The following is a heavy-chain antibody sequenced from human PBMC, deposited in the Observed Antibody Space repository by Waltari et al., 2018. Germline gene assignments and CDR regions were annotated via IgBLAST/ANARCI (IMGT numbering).Heavy chain of an antibody. J-gene: IGHJ4*02. Sequence: QVLLLQPGAEVKKPGASGKVSCKASAYPFPTYNMHWVRQAPGQGLEWMGIINPRGDFITYARQFRGRVTMTIDTSTSTVYMELSSLRSEDTAVYSCARDNTNWSFDYWGQGTLVTVSS. CDR1: AYPFPTYN. CDR3: ARDNTNWSFDY. V-gene: IGHV1-46*01. D-gene: IGHD1-1*01. CDR2: INPRGDFI.